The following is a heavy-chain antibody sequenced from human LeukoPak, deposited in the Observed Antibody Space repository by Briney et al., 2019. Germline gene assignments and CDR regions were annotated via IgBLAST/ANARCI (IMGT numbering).Heavy chain of an antibody. CDR1: GGTFSSYA. V-gene: IGHV1-69*05. CDR3: ARDRWYNWNLQGTNWFDP. J-gene: IGHJ5*02. CDR2: IIPIFGTA. D-gene: IGHD1-7*01. Sequence: ASVKVSCKASGGTFSSYAISWVRQAPGQGLEWMGGIIPIFGTANYAQKFQGRVTITTDESTSTAYMELSSLRSEDTAVYYCARDRWYNWNLQGTNWFDPWGQGTLVTVSS.